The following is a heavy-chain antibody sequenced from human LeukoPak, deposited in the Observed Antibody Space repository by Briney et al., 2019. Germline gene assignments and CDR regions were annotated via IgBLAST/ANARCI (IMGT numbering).Heavy chain of an antibody. D-gene: IGHD6-13*01. CDR2: ISAYNSNT. J-gene: IGHJ4*02. CDR3: AREHSSSCDQFDY. V-gene: IGHV1-18*04. Sequence: VSVKVSCQASGYTFTSYGISRVRRARRRGLQRMGLISAYNSNTNYAQKVQGSVTMTADKSTSTSYMELGSLGADDAAVYYCAREHSSSCDQFDYWGQGTLVTVSS. CDR1: GYTFTSYG.